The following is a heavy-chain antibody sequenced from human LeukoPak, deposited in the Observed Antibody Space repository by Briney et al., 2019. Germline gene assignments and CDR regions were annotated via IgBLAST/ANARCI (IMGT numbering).Heavy chain of an antibody. CDR1: TFTLNNCC. CDR2: IKQDGSEK. CDR3: ASRAGYTGSWSAFDY. Sequence: PGRFLRLSCTASTFTLNNCCMSWVRQAPGKGLEWVANIKQDGSEKYHVDSVKGRFTISRDNAKNSLYLQMNSRRAEDTAVYYCASRAGYTGSWSAFDYWGQGTLVTVSS. D-gene: IGHD6-13*01. J-gene: IGHJ4*02. V-gene: IGHV3-7*05.